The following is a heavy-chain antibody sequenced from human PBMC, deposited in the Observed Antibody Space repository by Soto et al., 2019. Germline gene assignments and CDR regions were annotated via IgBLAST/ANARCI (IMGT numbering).Heavy chain of an antibody. CDR2: ISYDGSNK. CDR3: ARVDTAYYSYCGMAV. V-gene: IGHV3-30-3*01. CDR1: GFTVSSYA. D-gene: IGHD5-18*01. J-gene: IGHJ6*02. Sequence: PGRSTRPSSRASGFTVSSYAMHWVRQAPGKGLEWVAVISYDGSNKYYADSVKGRFTISRDNSKNTLYLQMNSLRAEETAVYYCARVDTAYYSYCGMAVWGEGTTV.